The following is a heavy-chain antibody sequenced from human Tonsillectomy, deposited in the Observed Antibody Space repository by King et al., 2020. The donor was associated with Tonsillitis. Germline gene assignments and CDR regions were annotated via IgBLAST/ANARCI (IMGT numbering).Heavy chain of an antibody. D-gene: IGHD5-18*01. CDR2: IRYDGSNK. CDR3: AFLSSYGGWKKFDP. CDR1: GFTFSSYG. J-gene: IGHJ5*02. V-gene: IGHV3-30*02. Sequence: VQLVESGGGVVQPGGSLRLSCAASGFTFSSYGMHWVRQAPGKGLEWVAFIRYDGSNKYYADSVKGRFTISRDNSKNTLYLQMNSLRAEDTAVYYCAFLSSYGGWKKFDPWGQGTLVTVSS.